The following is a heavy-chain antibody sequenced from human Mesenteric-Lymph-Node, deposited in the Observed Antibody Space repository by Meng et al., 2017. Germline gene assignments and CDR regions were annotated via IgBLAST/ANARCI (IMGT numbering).Heavy chain of an antibody. CDR1: GFSVSSDY. CDR3: AFDYDYYFDS. J-gene: IGHJ4*02. D-gene: IGHD4-17*01. CDR2: IYSGGNT. Sequence: GGSLRLSCAASGFSVSSDYMSWVRQAPGKGLEWVSDIYSGGNTYYADSVKGRFTISRDNSKNTLYLQMNSLRAEDTAVYYCAFDYDYYFDSWGQGTLVTVSS. V-gene: IGHV3-66*02.